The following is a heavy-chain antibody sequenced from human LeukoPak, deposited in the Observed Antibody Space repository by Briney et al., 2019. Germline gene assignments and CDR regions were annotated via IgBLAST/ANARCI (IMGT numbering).Heavy chain of an antibody. J-gene: IGHJ4*02. CDR1: GFTFSSYG. D-gene: IGHD2-21*01. V-gene: IGHV3-30*02. CDR3: AKALSVVIAIPDFDY. Sequence: GGSLRLSCAASGFTFSSYGMHWVRQAPGKGLEWLAFIRYDGSNKYYADSVKGRFTISRDNSKNTLYLQMNSLRAEDTAVYYCAKALSVVIAIPDFDYWGQGTLVTVSS. CDR2: IRYDGSNK.